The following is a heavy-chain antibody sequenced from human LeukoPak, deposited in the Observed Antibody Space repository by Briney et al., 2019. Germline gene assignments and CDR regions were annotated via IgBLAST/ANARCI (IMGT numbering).Heavy chain of an antibody. CDR2: ISGSSNYI. D-gene: IGHD2-2*01. CDR3: ARVSCSTTSCYPAGPPDY. V-gene: IGHV3-21*01. Sequence: GGSLRLSCAASGFTFSDYTMNWVRLAPGKGLEWVSSISGSSNYIYYADSVKGRFTISRDNAKNSLYLQMNSLRAEDTAVYYCARVSCSTTSCYPAGPPDYWGQGTLVTVSS. CDR1: GFTFSDYT. J-gene: IGHJ4*02.